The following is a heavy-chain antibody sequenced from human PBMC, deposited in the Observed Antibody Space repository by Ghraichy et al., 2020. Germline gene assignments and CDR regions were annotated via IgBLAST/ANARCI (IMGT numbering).Heavy chain of an antibody. J-gene: IGHJ4*02. V-gene: IGHV3-23*01. CDR3: AKVSRSLLGGVVVVAARTRYFDY. Sequence: GGSLRLSCAASGFTFSSYAMSWVRQAPGKGLEWVSAISGSGGSTYYADSVKGRFTISRDNSKNTLYLQMNSLRAEDTAVYYCAKVSRSLLGGVVVVAARTRYFDYWGQGTLVTVSS. D-gene: IGHD2-15*01. CDR1: GFTFSSYA. CDR2: ISGSGGST.